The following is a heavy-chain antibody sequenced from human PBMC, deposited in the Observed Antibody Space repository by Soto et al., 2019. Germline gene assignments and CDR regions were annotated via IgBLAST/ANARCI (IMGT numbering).Heavy chain of an antibody. CDR3: ARGRSIVGVLVYYYGMDV. J-gene: IGHJ6*02. Sequence: PSETLSLTCAVYGGSFSGYYWSWIRQPPGKGLEWIGEINHSGSTNYNPSLKSRVTISVDTSKNKFSLKLSSVTAADTAVYYCARGRSIVGVLVYYYGMDVWGQGTTVTVSS. V-gene: IGHV4-34*01. D-gene: IGHD1-26*01. CDR2: INHSGST. CDR1: GGSFSGYY.